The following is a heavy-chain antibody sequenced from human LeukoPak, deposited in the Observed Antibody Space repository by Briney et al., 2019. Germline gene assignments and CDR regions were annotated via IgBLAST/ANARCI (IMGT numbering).Heavy chain of an antibody. CDR1: GYTFTGYY. CDR3: ARGGRGYSYGFDY. D-gene: IGHD5-18*01. CDR2: INPNSGGT. Sequence: GASVKVSCKASGYTFTGYYMHWVRQAPGQGLEWMGWINPNSGGTNCAQKFQGKVTMTRDTSISTAYMELSSLRSDDTAVYYCARGGRGYSYGFDYWGQGTLVTVSS. V-gene: IGHV1-2*02. J-gene: IGHJ4*02.